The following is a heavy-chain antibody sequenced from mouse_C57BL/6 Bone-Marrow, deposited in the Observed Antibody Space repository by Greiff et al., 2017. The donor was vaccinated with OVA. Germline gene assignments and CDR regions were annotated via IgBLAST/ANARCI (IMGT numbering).Heavy chain of an antibody. CDR2: IDPSDSET. D-gene: IGHD3-2*02. CDR3: ARRGELRLRGWYDFDY. V-gene: IGHV1-52*01. CDR1: GYTFTSYW. J-gene: IGHJ2*01. Sequence: QVQLQQPGAELVRPGSSVKLSCKASGYTFTSYWMHWVKQRPIQGLEWIGNIDPSDSETHYNQKFKDKATLTVDKSSSTAYMQLSSLTSEDSAVYYRARRGELRLRGWYDFDYWGQGTTLTVSS.